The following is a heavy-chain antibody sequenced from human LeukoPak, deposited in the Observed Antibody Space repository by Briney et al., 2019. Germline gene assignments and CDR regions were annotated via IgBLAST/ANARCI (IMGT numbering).Heavy chain of an antibody. CDR2: INPNSGGT. CDR1: GYAFTGRY. V-gene: IGHV1-2*06. Sequence: ASVKVSCKASGYAFTGRYMHWVRQAPGQGLEWMGRINPNSGGTNYAQKFQGRVTMTRDTSISTAYMELTRLRYDDTAMYYCAREVGYSSSWYGRFDPWGQGTLVTVSS. CDR3: AREVGYSSSWYGRFDP. J-gene: IGHJ5*01. D-gene: IGHD6-13*01.